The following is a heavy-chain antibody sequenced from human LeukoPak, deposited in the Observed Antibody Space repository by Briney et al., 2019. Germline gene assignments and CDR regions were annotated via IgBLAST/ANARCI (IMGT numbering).Heavy chain of an antibody. CDR3: ARVGGYSGYLNTFNWFDP. V-gene: IGHV4-34*01. CDR2: INHSGST. CDR1: GGSFSGYY. Sequence: SETLSLTCAVYGGSFSGYYWSWIRQPPGKGLEWIGEINHSGSTNYNPSLKSRVTISVDTSKNQFSLKLSSVTAADTAVYYCARVGGYSGYLNTFNWFDPWGQGTLDSVSS. J-gene: IGHJ5*02. D-gene: IGHD5-12*01.